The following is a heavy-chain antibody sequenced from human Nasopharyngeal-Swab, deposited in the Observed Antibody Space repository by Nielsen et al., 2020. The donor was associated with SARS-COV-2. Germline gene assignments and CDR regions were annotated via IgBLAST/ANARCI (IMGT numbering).Heavy chain of an antibody. CDR2: ISGSGGYT. J-gene: IGHJ4*02. CDR1: RFTFSRYG. D-gene: IGHD6-19*01. Sequence: ESLKISCAASRFTFSRYGMSWVRQAPGKGLEWVSTISGSGGYTYYADSVKGRFTISRDNSKNTLYLQMNSLRVEDTAIYYCARGAFEYSSSWYGPYYFDYWGQGTLVTVSS. V-gene: IGHV3-23*01. CDR3: ARGAFEYSSSWYGPYYFDY.